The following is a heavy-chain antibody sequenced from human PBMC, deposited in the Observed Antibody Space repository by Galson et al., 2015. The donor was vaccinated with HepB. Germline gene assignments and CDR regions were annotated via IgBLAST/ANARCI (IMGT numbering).Heavy chain of an antibody. CDR3: ASSTTWYPCFDP. V-gene: IGHV4-30-2*06. CDR2: INHRGNT. CDR1: GASISSGGYS. J-gene: IGHJ5*02. Sequence: TLSLTCAVSGASISSGGYSWTWIRQSPGKGLEWIGDINHRGNTYGNPSLKSRVTISVDKSKNQFSLRLASVTAAGTAVYYCASSTTWYPCFDPWGQGTLVTVSS. D-gene: IGHD6-13*01.